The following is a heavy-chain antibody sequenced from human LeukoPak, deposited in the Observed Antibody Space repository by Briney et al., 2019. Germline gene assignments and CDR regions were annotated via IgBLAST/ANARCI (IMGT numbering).Heavy chain of an antibody. D-gene: IGHD3-22*01. CDR2: ISGYSGNT. CDR3: AREGYSDISGAPDY. CDR1: GYTFTSYG. J-gene: IGHJ4*02. Sequence: ASVRVSRKASGYTFTSYGISWVRQAPGQGLEWMGWISGYSGNTNYAQKFQGRVTMTTDTSTSTAYKELRSLRSDDTAVYYCAREGYSDISGAPDYGGQGNRVTVSS. V-gene: IGHV1-18*01.